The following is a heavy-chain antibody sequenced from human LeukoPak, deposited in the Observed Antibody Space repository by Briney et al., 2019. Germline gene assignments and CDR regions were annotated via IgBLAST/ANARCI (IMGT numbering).Heavy chain of an antibody. CDR1: GYTFTGYY. J-gene: IGHJ3*02. CDR3: ARGGRRITAAGIHDAFDI. Sequence: GASVKVSCKASGYTFTGYYMHWVRQAPGQGLEWMAWINPNTGGTNYAQKFQGRVTMTRDTSISTAYMELSRLRSDDTAVYYCARGGRRITAAGIHDAFDIWGQGTMVTVSS. V-gene: IGHV1-2*02. D-gene: IGHD6-13*01. CDR2: INPNTGGT.